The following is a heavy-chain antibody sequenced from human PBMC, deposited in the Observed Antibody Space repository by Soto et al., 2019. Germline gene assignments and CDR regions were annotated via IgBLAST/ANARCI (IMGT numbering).Heavy chain of an antibody. Sequence: SETLSLTCTVSGGSISSYYWSWIRQPPGKGLEWIGFFYYSGSTNYNPSLKSRVTISIDTSKNQFSLKLSSVTAADTAVYYCAREFDYGDYGFYYFDYWSQGTLVTVSS. CDR3: AREFDYGDYGFYYFDY. CDR2: FYYSGST. J-gene: IGHJ4*02. D-gene: IGHD4-17*01. CDR1: GGSISSYY. V-gene: IGHV4-59*01.